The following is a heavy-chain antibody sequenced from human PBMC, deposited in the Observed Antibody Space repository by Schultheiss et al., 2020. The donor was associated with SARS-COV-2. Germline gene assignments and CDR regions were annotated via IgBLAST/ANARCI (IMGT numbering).Heavy chain of an antibody. Sequence: SQTLSLTCAVYGGSFSGYYWSWIRQPPGKGLEWIGEINHSGSTYYNPSLKSRVTISVDTSKNQFSLKLSSVTAADTAVYYCARGGDSSGPFDYWGQGTLVTVSS. CDR1: GGSFSGYY. J-gene: IGHJ4*02. V-gene: IGHV4-34*01. D-gene: IGHD3-22*01. CDR3: ARGGDSSGPFDY. CDR2: INHSGST.